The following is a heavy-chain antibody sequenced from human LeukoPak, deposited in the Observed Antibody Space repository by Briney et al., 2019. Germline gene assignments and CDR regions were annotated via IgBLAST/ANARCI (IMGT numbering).Heavy chain of an antibody. CDR1: GGSFSGYS. J-gene: IGHJ6*02. Sequence: SETLSLTCAVYGGSFSGYSWSWIRQPPGNGLEWIGYIYHSGSTYYNPSLKSRVTISVDRSKNQFSLKLSSVTAADTAVYYCARGDYPDFYGMDVWGQGTTVTVSS. CDR3: ARGDYPDFYGMDV. CDR2: IYHSGST. D-gene: IGHD4-11*01. V-gene: IGHV4-30-2*01.